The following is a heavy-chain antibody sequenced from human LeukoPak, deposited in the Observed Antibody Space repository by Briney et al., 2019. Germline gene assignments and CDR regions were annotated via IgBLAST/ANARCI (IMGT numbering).Heavy chain of an antibody. Sequence: ASVKVSCKASGYTFTSYYMHWVRQASGQGLEWMGIINPSGGSTSYAQKFQGRVTMTRDTSTSTVYMELSSLRSEDTAVYYCAREYQTPGYYYGMDVWGQGTTVTVSS. J-gene: IGHJ6*02. V-gene: IGHV1-46*01. CDR3: AREYQTPGYYYGMDV. CDR2: INPSGGST. D-gene: IGHD2-2*01. CDR1: GYTFTSYY.